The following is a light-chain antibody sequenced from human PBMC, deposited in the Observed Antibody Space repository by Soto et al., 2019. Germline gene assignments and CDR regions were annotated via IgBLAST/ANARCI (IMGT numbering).Light chain of an antibody. CDR1: SSDVGXXXX. J-gene: IGLJ1*01. Sequence: SVLTQAASVCGSPGQSMTISCTGTSSDVGXXXXXXXXXXXXXXXXXXXXXEGSKRPSGVSNRFSGSKSGDTASLTISGLQAEDEADYYCCSSAGSSTYDFGTATKVTVL. V-gene: IGLV2-23*01. CDR3: CSSAGSSTYD. CDR2: EGS.